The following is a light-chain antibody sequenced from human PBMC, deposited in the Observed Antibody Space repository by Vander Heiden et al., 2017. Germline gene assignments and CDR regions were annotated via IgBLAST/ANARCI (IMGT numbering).Light chain of an antibody. CDR3: QQYGTSPRT. CDR2: GAS. Sequence: EIVLTQSPGTLSLSPGERATLSCRASQSVSSSYLAWYQQKPGQAPRLLIYGASSRSTRIPDRFTGTGSRTDFTLTISRLEPEDIAVYYSQQYGTSPRTFGQGTKVEIK. J-gene: IGKJ1*01. CDR1: QSVSSSY. V-gene: IGKV3-20*01.